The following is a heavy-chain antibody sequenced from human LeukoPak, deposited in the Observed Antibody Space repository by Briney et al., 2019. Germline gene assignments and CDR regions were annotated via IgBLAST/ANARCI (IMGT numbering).Heavy chain of an antibody. V-gene: IGHV3-23*01. CDR2: ISRSGGNT. D-gene: IGHD1-26*01. CDR1: GFTFSSYA. CDR3: AKDLSGTYLANY. Sequence: PGGSQRLSCAASGFTFSSYAMSWVRQAPGKGLEWVSSISRSGGNTYYADSVKGRFTISRDNSKNTLYLQMNSLRAEDTAVYYCAKDLSGTYLANYWGQGTLVTVSS. J-gene: IGHJ4*02.